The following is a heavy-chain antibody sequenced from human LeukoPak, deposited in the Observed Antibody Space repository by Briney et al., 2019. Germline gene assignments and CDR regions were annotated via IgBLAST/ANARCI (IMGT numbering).Heavy chain of an antibody. V-gene: IGHV3-23*01. J-gene: IGHJ4*02. Sequence: GGSLRLSCAASGFTFSSYAMSWVRQAPGKGLEWVSAISGSGGSTYYADSVKGRFTISRDNSKNTLYLQMNSLRAEDTAVYYCAKDLLAYYDYVWGSYRFDYWGQGTLVTVSS. CDR1: GFTFSSYA. D-gene: IGHD3-16*02. CDR2: ISGSGGST. CDR3: AKDLLAYYDYVWGSYRFDY.